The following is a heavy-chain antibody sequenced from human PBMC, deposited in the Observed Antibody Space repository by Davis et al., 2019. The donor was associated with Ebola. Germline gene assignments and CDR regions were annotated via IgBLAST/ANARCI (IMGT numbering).Heavy chain of an antibody. CDR1: GYTFTSYP. D-gene: IGHD6-13*01. V-gene: IGHV1-18*01. Sequence: ASVKVSCKASGYTFTSYPISWVRQAPGQGLEWMGWISAYNDNTNYAQKFQGRVTLTTDTSTSIAYMELRSLRSDDTAVYYCARVQEPNSSTWYEDYWGQGTLVTVSS. CDR3: ARVQEPNSSTWYEDY. CDR2: ISAYNDNT. J-gene: IGHJ4*02.